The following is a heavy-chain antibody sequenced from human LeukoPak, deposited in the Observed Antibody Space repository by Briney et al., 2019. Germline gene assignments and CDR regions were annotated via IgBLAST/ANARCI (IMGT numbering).Heavy chain of an antibody. D-gene: IGHD2/OR15-2a*01. CDR1: GFTFNVYD. CDR2: IGTLHDA. J-gene: IGHJ5*02. Sequence: GGSLRLSCVTSGFTFNVYDMHWVRQAKGKGLEWVSAIGTLHDAYYPDSVKGRFTISRENARNSLRLQMNSLTAGDTAVYYCVRGCTYCNWKTWFDPWGQGTLVTVSS. CDR3: VRGCTYCNWKTWFDP. V-gene: IGHV3-13*01.